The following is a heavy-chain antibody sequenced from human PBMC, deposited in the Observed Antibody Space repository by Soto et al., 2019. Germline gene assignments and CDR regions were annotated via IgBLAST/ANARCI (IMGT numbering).Heavy chain of an antibody. CDR3: VRGEYDYSGYPLVFAY. Sequence: ISDERCGEKVTNYWSAWVRQMHGKGLEWMGNIYPGDSDTRYSPSFQGQVIISADKSISTAYLQWSSLKASDTAIYYFVRGEYDYSGYPLVFAYWGKGT. V-gene: IGHV5-51*01. CDR1: GEKVTNYW. J-gene: IGHJ4*02. D-gene: IGHD3-22*01. CDR2: IYPGDSDT.